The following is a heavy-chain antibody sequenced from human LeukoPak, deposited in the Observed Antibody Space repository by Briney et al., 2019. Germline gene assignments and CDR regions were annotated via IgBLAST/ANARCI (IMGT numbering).Heavy chain of an antibody. CDR2: INAGNGNT. J-gene: IGHJ4*02. V-gene: IGHV1-3*01. D-gene: IGHD3-10*01. CDR3: ARGSSGSYISPFDY. CDR1: GYTFTSYA. Sequence: ASVKVSCKASGYTFTSYAMRWVRQAPGQRLEWMGWINAGNGNTKYSQKFQGRVTITRDTSASTAYMELSSLRSEDTAVYYCARGSSGSYISPFDYWGQGTLVTVSS.